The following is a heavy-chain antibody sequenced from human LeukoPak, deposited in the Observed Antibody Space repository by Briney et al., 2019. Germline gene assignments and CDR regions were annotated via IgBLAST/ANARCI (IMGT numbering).Heavy chain of an antibody. D-gene: IGHD2-2*01. J-gene: IGHJ3*02. Sequence: ASVKVSCKASGGTFSSYAISWVRQAPGQGLEWMGGIIPIFGTANYAQKFQGRVTITADESTSTAYMELSSLRSEDTAVYYCARDSIVVVPAANDAFDIWGQGTKVTVSS. CDR3: ARDSIVVVPAANDAFDI. V-gene: IGHV1-69*13. CDR2: IIPIFGTA. CDR1: GGTFSSYA.